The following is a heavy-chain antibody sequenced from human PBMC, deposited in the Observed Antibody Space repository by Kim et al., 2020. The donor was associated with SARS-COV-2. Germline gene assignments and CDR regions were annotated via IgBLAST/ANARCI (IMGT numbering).Heavy chain of an antibody. CDR1: GFTFSSYA. V-gene: IGHV3-23*01. CDR2: ISGSGDST. J-gene: IGHJ4*02. D-gene: IGHD5-18*01. CDR3: AKDLLVMVTRGVLGY. Sequence: GGSLRLSCAASGFTFSSYAMSWVRQAPGKGLEWVSAISGSGDSTFYADSVKGRFTISRDISKNTLYLQMNSLRAEDTAVYYCAKDLLVMVTRGVLGYWGQGTLVTVSS.